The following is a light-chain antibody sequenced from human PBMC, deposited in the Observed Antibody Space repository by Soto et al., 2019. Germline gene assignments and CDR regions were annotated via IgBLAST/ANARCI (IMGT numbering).Light chain of an antibody. V-gene: IGKV1-39*01. CDR3: QQSYSTLWT. Sequence: DIPMTQSPSSLSASVGDRVTITCRASQSISSYLNWYQQKPGKAPKLLIYAASSLQSGVPSRFSGSGCGTDFPLTISSLQPEDFATYYCQQSYSTLWTFGQGTKVEIK. CDR1: QSISSY. CDR2: AAS. J-gene: IGKJ1*01.